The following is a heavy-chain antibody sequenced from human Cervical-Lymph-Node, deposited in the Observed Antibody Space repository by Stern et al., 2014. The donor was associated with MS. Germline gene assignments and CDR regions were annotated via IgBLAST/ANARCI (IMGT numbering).Heavy chain of an antibody. J-gene: IGHJ4*02. CDR3: ARDVPYCNGDTCHHVLVY. CDR1: GGNFSIYA. CDR2: IIPVVGTA. Sequence: VQLVESGAEAKQPGSSVKVSCKASGGNFSIYAVSWVRQAPGEGLEWMGGIIPVVGTATYAQKFQGRVTITADESTSTAYMELRTLRSEDTATFYCARDVPYCNGDTCHHVLVYWGQGTLVTVSS. D-gene: IGHD2-15*01. V-gene: IGHV1-69*01.